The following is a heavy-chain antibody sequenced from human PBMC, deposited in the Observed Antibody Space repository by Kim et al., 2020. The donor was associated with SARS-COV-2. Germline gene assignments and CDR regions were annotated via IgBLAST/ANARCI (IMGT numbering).Heavy chain of an antibody. D-gene: IGHD5-12*01. J-gene: IGHJ4*02. CDR1: GFTFSSYA. Sequence: GGSLRLSCAASGFTFSSYAMNWVRQAPGKGLEWVSAISGSGGSTYYADSVKGRFTISRDNSKNTLYLQMNSLRAEDTAVYYCAKTGSGYGDFDYWGQGTLVTVSS. V-gene: IGHV3-23*01. CDR2: ISGSGGST. CDR3: AKTGSGYGDFDY.